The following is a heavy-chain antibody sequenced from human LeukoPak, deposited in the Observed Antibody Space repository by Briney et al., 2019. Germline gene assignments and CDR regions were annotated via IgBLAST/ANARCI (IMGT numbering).Heavy chain of an antibody. CDR1: GFMFSSYA. D-gene: IGHD4-17*01. Sequence: GGTLRLSCAASGFMFSSYAMSWVRQAPGKGLEWVSAISGSGGSTNYADPVKGRFTISRDNSKNTLYLQTNSLRAEDTAVYYCAKAGRGYGDYVDYMDVWGKGTTVTVSS. CDR3: AKAGRGYGDYVDYMDV. V-gene: IGHV3-23*01. J-gene: IGHJ6*03. CDR2: ISGSGGST.